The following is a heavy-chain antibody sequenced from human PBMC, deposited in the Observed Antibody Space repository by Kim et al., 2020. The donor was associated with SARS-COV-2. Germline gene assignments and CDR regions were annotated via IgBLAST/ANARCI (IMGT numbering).Heavy chain of an antibody. CDR1: GGSISSSSYY. D-gene: IGHD6-13*01. CDR3: ARVTEQLVPSSFDY. J-gene: IGHJ4*02. CDR2: IYYSGST. Sequence: SETLSLTCTVSGGSISSSSYYWGWIRQPPGKGLEWIGSIYYSGSTYYNPSLKSRVTISVDTSKNQFSLKLSSVTAADTAVYYCARVTEQLVPSSFDYWGQGTLVTVSS. V-gene: IGHV4-39*07.